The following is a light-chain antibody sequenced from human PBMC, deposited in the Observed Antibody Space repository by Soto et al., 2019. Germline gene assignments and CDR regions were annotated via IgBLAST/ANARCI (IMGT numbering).Light chain of an antibody. CDR1: QSISNS. CDR2: DTS. CDR3: QQLNSYPFT. V-gene: IGKV3-11*01. Sequence: EIVLTQSPATLSLSPGERATLSCRASQSISNSLAWFQQKPGQAPRLLIYDTSHRATGIPARFSGSGSGTDFTLTISSLQPEDSATYYCQQLNSYPFTFGPGTKVTLK. J-gene: IGKJ3*01.